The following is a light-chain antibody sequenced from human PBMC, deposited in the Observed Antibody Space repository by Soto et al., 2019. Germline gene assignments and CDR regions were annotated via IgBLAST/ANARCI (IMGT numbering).Light chain of an antibody. CDR2: EVS. V-gene: IGLV2-14*01. CDR1: SSDVGGYNY. CDR3: SSYTSSSTLHV. J-gene: IGLJ1*01. Sequence: QSVLTQPASVSGSPGQSITISCTGTSSDVGGYNYVSWYQQHPGKAPKLMIYEVSNRPSGVSNRCSGSKSGNTASLTISGLPAEDEADYYCSSYTSSSTLHVFGTGTKVTVL.